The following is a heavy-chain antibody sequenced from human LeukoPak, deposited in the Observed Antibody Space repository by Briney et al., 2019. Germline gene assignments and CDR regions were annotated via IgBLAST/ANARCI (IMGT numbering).Heavy chain of an antibody. CDR2: ISGSGGST. CDR3: AKERRGDGDYLTAFDI. Sequence: PGGSLRLSCAASGFTFSSYAMSWVRQAPGKGLEWVSAISGSGGSTYYADSVKGRCTISRDNSKSTLFLRLNSLRVEDTAVFYCAKERRGDGDYLTAFDIWGQGTLVTVSS. CDR1: GFTFSSYA. V-gene: IGHV3-23*01. J-gene: IGHJ3*02. D-gene: IGHD4-17*01.